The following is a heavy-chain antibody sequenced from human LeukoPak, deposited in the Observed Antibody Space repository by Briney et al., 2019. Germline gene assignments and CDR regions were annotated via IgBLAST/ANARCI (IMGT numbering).Heavy chain of an antibody. CDR3: ARDPVGYGGNSGFDY. V-gene: IGHV1-69*13. CDR1: GGTFSSYA. CDR2: IIPIFGTA. D-gene: IGHD4-23*01. Sequence: SVKVSCKASGGTFSSYAISWVRQAPGQGLEWMGGIIPIFGTANYAQKFQGRVTITADESTSTAYMELSSLRSEDTAMYYCARDPVGYGGNSGFDYWGQGTLVTVSS. J-gene: IGHJ4*02.